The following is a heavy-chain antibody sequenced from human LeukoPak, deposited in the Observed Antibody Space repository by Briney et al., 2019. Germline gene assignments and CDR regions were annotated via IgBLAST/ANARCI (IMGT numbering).Heavy chain of an antibody. CDR2: IVVGSGNT. D-gene: IGHD3-22*01. V-gene: IGHV1-58*01. CDR1: GFTFTSSA. Sequence: SVKVSCKASGFTFTSSAVQWVRQARGHRLEWIGWIVVGSGNTNYAQKFQERVTITRDMSTSTAYMELSSLRSEDTAVYYCAASPDYYDSSGYSYYFDYWGQGTLVSVSS. J-gene: IGHJ4*02. CDR3: AASPDYYDSSGYSYYFDY.